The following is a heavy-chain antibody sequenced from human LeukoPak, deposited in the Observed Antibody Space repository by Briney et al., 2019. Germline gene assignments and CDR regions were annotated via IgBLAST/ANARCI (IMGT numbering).Heavy chain of an antibody. V-gene: IGHV4-39*01. Sequence: PSETLSLTCTVSGGSISTSSFYWSWIRQPPGKGLEWIGGIYYSGRTYYNLSLKSRVTISGDTSKNQVSLKLTSVTAADTAVYYCARVLGSGSYYYYYMDVWGKGTTVTVSS. CDR1: GGSISTSSFY. D-gene: IGHD3-10*01. CDR2: IYYSGRT. J-gene: IGHJ6*03. CDR3: ARVLGSGSYYYYYMDV.